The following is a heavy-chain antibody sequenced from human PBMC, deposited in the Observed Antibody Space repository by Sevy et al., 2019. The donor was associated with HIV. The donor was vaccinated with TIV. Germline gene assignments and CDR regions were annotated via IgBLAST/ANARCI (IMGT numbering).Heavy chain of an antibody. V-gene: IGHV4-31*03. CDR3: ARGGGPYYYYGMDV. Sequence: SETLSLTCTVSGGSISGGGYYWSWIRQHPGKGLEWIGYIYYSGSTYYNPSLKSRVTISVDTSKNQFSLKLSSVTAADTAVYYCARGGGPYYYYGMDVWGQGTTVTVSS. J-gene: IGHJ6*02. D-gene: IGHD3-16*01. CDR1: GGSISGGGYY. CDR2: IYYSGST.